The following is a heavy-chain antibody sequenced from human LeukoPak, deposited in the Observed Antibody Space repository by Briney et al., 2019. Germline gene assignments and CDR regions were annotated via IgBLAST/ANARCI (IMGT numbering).Heavy chain of an antibody. CDR2: ITNNADAT. V-gene: IGHV3-23*01. D-gene: IGHD3-3*01. CDR1: GFTFRNFA. CDR3: AKVGSGSGQY. J-gene: IGHJ4*02. Sequence: GGSLRLSCAASGFTFRNFAMSWVRQAPGKGLEWVSHITNNADATYYADSVKGRFTISRDNSKNTLYLQMNSLRAEDTAVYYCAKVGSGSGQYWGQGTLVTVSS.